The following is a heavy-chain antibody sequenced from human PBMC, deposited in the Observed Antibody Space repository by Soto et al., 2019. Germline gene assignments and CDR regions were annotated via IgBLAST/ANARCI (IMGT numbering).Heavy chain of an antibody. V-gene: IGHV3-48*01. CDR2: ISSSSSTI. Sequence: EVQLVESGGGLVQPGGSLRLSCAASGFTFSSYSMNWVRQAPGKGLEWVSYISSSSSTIYYADSGKGRFTISRDNAKNSLYLQMNRLRGEDTAVYYCARFYCSGGSCYWGQGTLVTVSS. J-gene: IGHJ4*02. D-gene: IGHD2-15*01. CDR1: GFTFSSYS. CDR3: ARFYCSGGSCY.